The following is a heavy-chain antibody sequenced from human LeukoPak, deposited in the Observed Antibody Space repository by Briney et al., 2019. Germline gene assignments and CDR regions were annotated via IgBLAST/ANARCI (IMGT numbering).Heavy chain of an antibody. J-gene: IGHJ4*02. CDR3: ARHAGGIAAAGTRPFDY. D-gene: IGHD6-13*01. Sequence: SETLSLTCAVSGGSINTYYWSWIRQPPGKGLEWVGYIYSTGNTNYNPSLKGRVTISLGTSKKQFSLKLSSVTAADTAVYYCARHAGGIAAAGTRPFDYWGQGTLVTVSS. V-gene: IGHV4-4*09. CDR1: GGSINTYY. CDR2: IYSTGNT.